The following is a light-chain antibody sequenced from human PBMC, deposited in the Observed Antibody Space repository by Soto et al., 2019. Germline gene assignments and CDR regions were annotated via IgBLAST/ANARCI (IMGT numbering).Light chain of an antibody. CDR2: NNN. V-gene: IGLV1-44*01. Sequence: QAVVTQPLSASGTPGQRVTISCSGGSSNIGTNAVNWYQQLPGTAPKLLIYNNNQRPSGVPDRFSGSKSGTSASLAISGLQSEDEADYYCAAWDDSLNGYVFGTGTKVTVL. J-gene: IGLJ1*01. CDR1: SSNIGTNA. CDR3: AAWDDSLNGYV.